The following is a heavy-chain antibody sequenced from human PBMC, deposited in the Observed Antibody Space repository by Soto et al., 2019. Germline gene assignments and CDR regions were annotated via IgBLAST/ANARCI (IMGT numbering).Heavy chain of an antibody. D-gene: IGHD2-15*01. Sequence: QVQLVQSGAEVKKPGSSVKVSCKASGGTFSSYAISWVRQAPGQGLEWMGGIIPIFGTANYAQKFQGRVTITADEATSTAYMELSSLRSEDTAVYYCAREAYFCGGSGPRAYYYYGMDVWGQGTTVTVSS. CDR3: AREAYFCGGSGPRAYYYYGMDV. V-gene: IGHV1-69*01. CDR1: GGTFSSYA. CDR2: IIPIFGTA. J-gene: IGHJ6*02.